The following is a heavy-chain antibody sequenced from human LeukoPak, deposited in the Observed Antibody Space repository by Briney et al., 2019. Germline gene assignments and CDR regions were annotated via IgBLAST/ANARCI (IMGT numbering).Heavy chain of an antibody. CDR3: ARAARQYYDFWSGYYPYNWFDP. CDR2: IIPIFGTA. V-gene: IGHV1-69*01. Sequence: SVKVSCKASGGTFSSYAISWVRQAPGQGLEWWGGIIPIFGTANYAQKFQGRVTITADASTSTAYMELSSLRSEDTAVYYCARAARQYYDFWSGYYPYNWFDPWGQGTLVTVSS. D-gene: IGHD3-3*01. J-gene: IGHJ5*02. CDR1: GGTFSSYA.